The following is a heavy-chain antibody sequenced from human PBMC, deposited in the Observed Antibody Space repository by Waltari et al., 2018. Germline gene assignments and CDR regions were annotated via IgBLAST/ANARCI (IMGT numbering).Heavy chain of an antibody. J-gene: IGHJ6*02. V-gene: IGHV4-59*11. Sequence: QVQPQEAGTGLVKPSETLSLTCTVSGGSISRHYWSWTLQPPWKVLDRIGYIYYSGSTTYNPSLKSRVTISVDTSKNQFSLKLSSVTAADTAVYYCAKSNYDFWSGYYQGGYYYGMDVWGQGTTVTVSS. CDR2: IYYSGST. D-gene: IGHD3-3*01. CDR3: AKSNYDFWSGYYQGGYYYGMDV. CDR1: GGSISRHY.